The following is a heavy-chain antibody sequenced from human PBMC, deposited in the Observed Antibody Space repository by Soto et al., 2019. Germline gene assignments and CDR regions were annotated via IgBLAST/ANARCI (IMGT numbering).Heavy chain of an antibody. Sequence: QVPLVQSGAEMKKPGASVKVSCKASGYTFTSYGISWVRQAPGQGLRWMGWISAYNGNTNYAQKLQGRVTMTTDTSTSTAYMELRSLRSDDTAVYYCARGGIAARRVWAYDMDVWRQGTTVTVSS. D-gene: IGHD6-6*01. CDR3: ARGGIAARRVWAYDMDV. V-gene: IGHV1-18*01. J-gene: IGHJ6*02. CDR2: ISAYNGNT. CDR1: GYTFTSYG.